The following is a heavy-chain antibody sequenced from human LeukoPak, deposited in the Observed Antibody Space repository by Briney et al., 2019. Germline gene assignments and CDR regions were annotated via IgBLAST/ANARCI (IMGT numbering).Heavy chain of an antibody. V-gene: IGHV3-23*01. J-gene: IGHJ4*02. Sequence: GGSLRLSCAASGFTFSSYGMSWVRQAPGKGLEWVSAISGSGGSTYYADSVKGRFTIYRDNCKNRLYLQMNSLSAEDTAVYYCAKDPSYGDPLDYWGQGTLVTVSS. CDR1: GFTFSSYG. D-gene: IGHD4-17*01. CDR2: ISGSGGST. CDR3: AKDPSYGDPLDY.